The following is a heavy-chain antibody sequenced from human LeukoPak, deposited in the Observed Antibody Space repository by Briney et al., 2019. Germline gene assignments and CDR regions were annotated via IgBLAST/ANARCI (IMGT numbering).Heavy chain of an antibody. CDR3: ARGYCSGGSCYQIDY. CDR2: IIPILGIA. D-gene: IGHD2-15*01. J-gene: IGHJ4*02. Sequence: SVKVSCKASGGTFSSYAISWVRQAPGQGLEWMGRIIPILGIANYAQKFQGRVTITADKSTSTAYMELSSLRSEDTAVYYCARGYCSGGSCYQIDYWGQGTLVTVSS. CDR1: GGTFSSYA. V-gene: IGHV1-69*04.